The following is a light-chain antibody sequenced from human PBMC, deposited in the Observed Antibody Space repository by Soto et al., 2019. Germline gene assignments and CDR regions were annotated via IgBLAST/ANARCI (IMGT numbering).Light chain of an antibody. Sequence: QSALTQPAPVSGSPGQSITISCTGTSSDVGGYNFVSWYQQHPGKAPKVVIYEVSNRPSGVSNRFSGSKSGNTASLTISGLQAEDGADYYCSSSTTSSTLFGTGTKVTVL. CDR3: SSSTTSSTL. CDR1: SSDVGGYNF. V-gene: IGLV2-14*01. CDR2: EVS. J-gene: IGLJ1*01.